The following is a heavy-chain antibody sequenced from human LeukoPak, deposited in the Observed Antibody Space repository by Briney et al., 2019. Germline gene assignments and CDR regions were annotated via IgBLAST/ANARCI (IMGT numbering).Heavy chain of an antibody. V-gene: IGHV3-53*01. Sequence: GGSLRLSCSASWFTVSNNYMTWVRQAPGKGLEWVSVIYSGTTAYYAGSVKGRFTISRDNSKNTLYLQMNSLRPDDTAVYYCARLGQGLDRGVQNAFDIWGHGTMVIVSS. CDR3: ARLGQGLDRGVQNAFDI. D-gene: IGHD3-10*01. CDR1: WFTVSNNY. CDR2: IYSGTTA. J-gene: IGHJ3*02.